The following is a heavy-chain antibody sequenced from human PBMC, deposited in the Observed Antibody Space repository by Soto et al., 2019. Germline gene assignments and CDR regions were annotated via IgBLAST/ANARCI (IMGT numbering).Heavy chain of an antibody. CDR2: MYYSGST. J-gene: IGHJ4*02. CDR3: ARAAYSSGFYFFDY. Sequence: QVQLQESGPGLVKPSETLSLTCTVSGGSISSYYWSWIRQPPGKGLEWIGYMYYSGSTNYNPSLKSRVTISVDTSRNQFSLKLSSVTAADTAVYYCARAAYSSGFYFFDYWGQGPLVTVSS. D-gene: IGHD6-19*01. CDR1: GGSISSYY. V-gene: IGHV4-59*01.